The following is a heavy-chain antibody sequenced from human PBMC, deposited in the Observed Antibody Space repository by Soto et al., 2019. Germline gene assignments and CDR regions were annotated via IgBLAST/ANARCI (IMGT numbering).Heavy chain of an antibody. CDR2: ISGDSGRT. D-gene: IGHD6-25*01. V-gene: IGHV3-23*01. CDR3: AVTPNCWCYCSAASYWYFDI. CDR1: GLTFGNYA. J-gene: IGHJ2*01. Sequence: EVQLLESGGGLVQPGGSVRLSCAASGLTFGNYAMSWVRQAPGKGLEWVSAISGDSGRTYYADSVKGRFTISRDISKNTLYLHMNSLRAVDTALYYCAVTPNCWCYCSAASYWYFDIWGRGTLVTVSS.